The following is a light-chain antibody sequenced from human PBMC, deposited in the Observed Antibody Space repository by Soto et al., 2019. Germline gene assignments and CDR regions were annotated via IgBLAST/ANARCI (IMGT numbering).Light chain of an antibody. V-gene: IGLV2-14*01. Sequence: QSALTQPASVSASPGQSITISCTGTSSDVGTYDDVSWYRQHPGKVPKLLIYEVTNRPSGVSNRFSGSKSGNTASLTISGLQAEDEADYYCSSYTISSTYVFGSGTKVTVL. CDR2: EVT. CDR1: SSDVGTYDD. J-gene: IGLJ6*01. CDR3: SSYTISSTYV.